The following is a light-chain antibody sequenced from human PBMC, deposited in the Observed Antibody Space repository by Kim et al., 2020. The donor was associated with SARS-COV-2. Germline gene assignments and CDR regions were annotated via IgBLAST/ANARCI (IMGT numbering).Light chain of an antibody. Sequence: GQKVTISCSGSSSNIGNNYVSWHQQLPGTAPKLLIYDNNKRPSGIPARFSGSKSGTSATLGITGLQTGDEADYYCGTWDSSLSVVVFGGGTQLTVL. V-gene: IGLV1-51*01. J-gene: IGLJ2*01. CDR1: SSNIGNNY. CDR3: GTWDSSLSVVV. CDR2: DNN.